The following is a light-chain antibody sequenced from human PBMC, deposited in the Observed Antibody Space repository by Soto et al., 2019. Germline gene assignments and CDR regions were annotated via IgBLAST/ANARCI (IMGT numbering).Light chain of an antibody. Sequence: DIQMTQSPSSLSASVGDRVTITCRASQSISTYLHWYQQKPGRAPELLIYSASSLQSGVPSRFSGSGSGTDFTLTISSLKPEDFATYYCQQSYCTPRTFGQGTKVEIK. CDR1: QSISTY. J-gene: IGKJ1*01. CDR3: QQSYCTPRT. V-gene: IGKV1-39*01. CDR2: SAS.